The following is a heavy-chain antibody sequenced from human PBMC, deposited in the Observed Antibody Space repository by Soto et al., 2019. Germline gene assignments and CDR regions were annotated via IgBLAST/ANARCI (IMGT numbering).Heavy chain of an antibody. CDR1: GGTFSSYA. J-gene: IGHJ2*01. D-gene: IGHD3-22*01. CDR3: ASSYYYDSSANYWYFDL. CDR2: IIPIFGTA. V-gene: IGHV1-69*13. Sequence: SVKVSCKASGGTFSSYAISWVRQAPGQGLEWMGGIIPIFGTANYAQKFQGRVTTTADESTSTAYMELSSLRSEDTAVYYCASSYYYDSSANYWYFDLWGRGTLVTVSS.